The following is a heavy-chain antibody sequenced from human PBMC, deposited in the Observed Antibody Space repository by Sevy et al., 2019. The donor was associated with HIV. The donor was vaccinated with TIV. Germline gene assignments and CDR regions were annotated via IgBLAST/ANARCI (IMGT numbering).Heavy chain of an antibody. CDR1: GGSINSTIYY. CDR3: AKGGGDY. J-gene: IGHJ4*02. V-gene: IGHV4-39*01. D-gene: IGHD3-16*01. Sequence: SETLSLTCTVSGGSINSTIYYWGWIRQPPGKGLEWIGSIYYTGSTYYYNPSLKSRVSISVDTSKNQFSLKLNSVTAPDTAVYYWAKGGGDYWGQGTLVTVSS. CDR2: IYYTGSTY.